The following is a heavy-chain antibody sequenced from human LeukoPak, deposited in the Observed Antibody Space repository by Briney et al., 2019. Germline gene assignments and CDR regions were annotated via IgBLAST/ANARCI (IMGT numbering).Heavy chain of an antibody. V-gene: IGHV4-59*01. D-gene: IGHD3-22*01. Sequence: SETLSLTCTVSGGSISSYYWSWIRQPPGKGLEGIGYIYYSGSTNYNPSLKSRVTISVDTSKNQFSLKLSSVTAADTAVYYCARDMYYYDSSGRGFDYWGQGTLVTVSS. CDR1: GGSISSYY. CDR2: IYYSGST. J-gene: IGHJ4*02. CDR3: ARDMYYYDSSGRGFDY.